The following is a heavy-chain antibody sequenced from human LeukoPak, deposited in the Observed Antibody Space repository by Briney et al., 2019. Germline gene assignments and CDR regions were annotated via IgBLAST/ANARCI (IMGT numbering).Heavy chain of an antibody. CDR3: ASLAAAGEKNWFDP. CDR1: GFTFSSYE. V-gene: IGHV3-21*01. Sequence: GGPLRLSCAASGFTFSSYEMNWVRQAPGKGLEWVSSISSTSSYIYYADSVKGRFTISRDNAKNSLSLQMNSLRAEDTAVYYCASLAAAGEKNWFDPWGQGTLVTVSS. CDR2: ISSTSSYI. D-gene: IGHD6-13*01. J-gene: IGHJ5*02.